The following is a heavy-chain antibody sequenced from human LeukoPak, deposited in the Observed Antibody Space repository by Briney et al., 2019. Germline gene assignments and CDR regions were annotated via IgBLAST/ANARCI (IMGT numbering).Heavy chain of an antibody. CDR1: GYTFTIYY. CDR3: ARDTYYYDSSGPKGGAFDI. J-gene: IGHJ3*02. V-gene: IGHV1-46*01. CDR2: INPSGGST. Sequence: ASVKVSCKASGYTFTIYYIHWVRQAPGQGLEWMGLINPSGGSTNYAQNFQGRVTMTRDTSTTTVYMRLSSLRSEDTPVYYCARDTYYYDSSGPKGGAFDIWGEGTMVTVSS. D-gene: IGHD3-22*01.